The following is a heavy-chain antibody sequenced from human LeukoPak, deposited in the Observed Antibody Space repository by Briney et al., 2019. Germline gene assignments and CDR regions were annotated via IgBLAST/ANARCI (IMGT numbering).Heavy chain of an antibody. CDR1: GYTFTSYD. Sequence: GASVKDSCKASGYTFTSYDINWVRQATGQGLEWMGWMNPNSGNTGYAQKFQGRVTITRNTSISTAYMELSSLRSEDTAVYYCARVGDWGLYFDYWGQGTLVTVSS. CDR2: MNPNSGNT. CDR3: ARVGDWGLYFDY. D-gene: IGHD7-27*01. J-gene: IGHJ4*02. V-gene: IGHV1-8*03.